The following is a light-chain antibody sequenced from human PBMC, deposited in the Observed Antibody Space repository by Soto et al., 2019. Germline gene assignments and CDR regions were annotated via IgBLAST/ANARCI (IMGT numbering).Light chain of an antibody. CDR2: GAS. V-gene: IGKV3-20*01. CDR3: QQYGSSPPWT. Sequence: EIAMTQSPGTLSLCQGERATLSGRAIQSVSSSYLAWYQQKPGQAPRLLIYGASSRATGIPDRFSGSGSRTDFTLTISRLEPEDFAVYYCQQYGSSPPWTFGQGTMVDIK. J-gene: IGKJ1*01. CDR1: QSVSSSY.